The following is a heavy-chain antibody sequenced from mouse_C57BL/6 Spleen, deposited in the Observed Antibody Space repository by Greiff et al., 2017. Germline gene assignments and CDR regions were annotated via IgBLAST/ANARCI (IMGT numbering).Heavy chain of an antibody. Sequence: VQLQQPGAELVKPGASVQLSCKASGYTFTEYTIHWVKQRSGQGLEWIGWFYPGSGSIKYNEKFKDKATLTAAKSSSTFYMARSRLTSEDSSVYVCARHEELLYAMDYWGQGTSVTVSS. D-gene: IGHD1-1*01. CDR3: ARHEELLYAMDY. J-gene: IGHJ4*01. CDR2: FYPGSGSI. CDR1: GYTFTEYT. V-gene: IGHV1-62-2*01.